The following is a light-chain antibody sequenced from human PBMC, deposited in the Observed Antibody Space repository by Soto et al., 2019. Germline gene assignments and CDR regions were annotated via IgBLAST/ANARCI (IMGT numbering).Light chain of an antibody. J-gene: IGLJ2*01. Sequence: QSALTQPASVSGSPGQSITISCTGTDSDVGGYNYVSWYQQHPGKAPKLMIYGVYSRPSGVSNRFSGSKSGNTASLTISGLQAEDEADYYCSSFTNNNTPHVVFGGGTKVTVL. CDR3: SSFTNNNTPHVV. V-gene: IGLV2-14*01. CDR1: DSDVGGYNY. CDR2: GVY.